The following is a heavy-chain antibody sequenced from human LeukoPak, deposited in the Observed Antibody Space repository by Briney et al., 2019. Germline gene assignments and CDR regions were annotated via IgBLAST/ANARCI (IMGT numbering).Heavy chain of an antibody. V-gene: IGHV3-30*02. Sequence: PGGSLRLSCAASGFTFSSYGMHWVRQALGKVLEWVAFIRYDGSNKYYADSVKGRFTISRDNSKNTLYMQMNSLRAEDTAVYYCAKRKLRYFDWLMRHYYMDVWGKGATVTVSS. J-gene: IGHJ6*03. CDR1: GFTFSSYG. CDR2: IRYDGSNK. D-gene: IGHD3-9*01. CDR3: AKRKLRYFDWLMRHYYMDV.